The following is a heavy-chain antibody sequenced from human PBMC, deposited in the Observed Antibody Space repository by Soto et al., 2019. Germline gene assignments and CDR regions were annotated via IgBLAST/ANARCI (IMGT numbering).Heavy chain of an antibody. V-gene: IGHV4-39*01. Sequence: QLQLQESGPGLVKPSGTLSLTCTVSGGSVSSTTHYWAWIRQPPGKGLEWIGTIYHSAITYYNPSLKSRVTMSVDTSKNQFSLRLSFVTAADTAVYYCARQDVRTRGRFDPWGQGTLVTVSS. CDR2: IYHSAIT. D-gene: IGHD3-10*01. CDR3: ARQDVRTRGRFDP. J-gene: IGHJ5*02. CDR1: GGSVSSTTHY.